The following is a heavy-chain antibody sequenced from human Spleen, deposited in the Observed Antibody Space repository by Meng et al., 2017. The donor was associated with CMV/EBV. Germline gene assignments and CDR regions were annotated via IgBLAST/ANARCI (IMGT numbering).Heavy chain of an antibody. J-gene: IGHJ4*02. Sequence: SISSSSYYWGWIRQPPGKGLEWIGIIYYSGSTYYNPSLKSRVTISVDTSKNQFSLKLSSVTAADTAVYYCAATPIYCSSTSCYHSDYWGQGTLVTVSS. CDR3: AATPIYCSSTSCYHSDY. CDR1: SISSSSYY. D-gene: IGHD2-2*01. CDR2: IYYSGST. V-gene: IGHV4-39*07.